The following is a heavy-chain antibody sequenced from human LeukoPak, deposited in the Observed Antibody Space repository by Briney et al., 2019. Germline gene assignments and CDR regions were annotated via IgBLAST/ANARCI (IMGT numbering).Heavy chain of an antibody. CDR2: INSGGSST. CDR1: GFTFSNYW. CDR3: ARVGSSSWYEDY. Sequence: GGSLRLSCAASGFTFSNYWMHWVRQAPGKGLVWVSRINSGGSSTSFADSVKGRFTISRDNAKNTLYLQMNSLRVEDTAVYYCARVGSSSWYEDYWGQGTLVTVSS. J-gene: IGHJ4*02. D-gene: IGHD6-13*01. V-gene: IGHV3-74*01.